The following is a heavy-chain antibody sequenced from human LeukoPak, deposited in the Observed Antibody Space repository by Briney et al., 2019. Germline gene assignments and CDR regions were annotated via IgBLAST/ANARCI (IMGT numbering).Heavy chain of an antibody. D-gene: IGHD2-2*01. J-gene: IGHJ3*02. CDR2: VYYSVSN. CDR3: ARNASSIGAGAFDI. CDR1: GGSISSSSLY. V-gene: IGHV4-39*01. Sequence: SETLSLTCTVSGGSISSSSLYWDWIRQPPGKGLEWIGTVYYSVSNYYNPSLKSRVTISVDTSKNQFSLKLSSVTAADTALYYCARNASSIGAGAFDIWGQGTMVTVSS.